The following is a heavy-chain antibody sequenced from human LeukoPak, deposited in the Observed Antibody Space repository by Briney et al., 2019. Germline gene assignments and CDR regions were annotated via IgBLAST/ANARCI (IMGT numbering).Heavy chain of an antibody. CDR2: IKQDGSEK. V-gene: IGHV3-7*01. Sequence: GGSLGLSCAASGFTFSNAWMSWVRQAPGKGLEWVANIKQDGSEKYYLDSVKGRFTISRDNAKNSLYLQMNSLRAEDTAVYYCARGNQWDVAEYFQHWGQGTLVTVSS. CDR3: ARGNQWDVAEYFQH. J-gene: IGHJ1*01. D-gene: IGHD1-14*01. CDR1: GFTFSNAW.